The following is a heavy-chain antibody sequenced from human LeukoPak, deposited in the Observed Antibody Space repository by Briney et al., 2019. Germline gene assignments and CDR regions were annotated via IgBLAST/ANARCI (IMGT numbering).Heavy chain of an antibody. CDR2: ISAYNGNT. CDR1: GYTFTSYG. CDR3: ARDSRVVLNYYYYGMDV. Sequence: ASVTVSCKASGYTFTSYGISWVRQAPGQGLVWMGWISAYNGNTNYAQKLQGRVTMTTDTSTSTAYMELRSLRSDDTAVYYCARDSRVVLNYYYYGMDVWGQGTTVTVSS. J-gene: IGHJ6*02. D-gene: IGHD3-3*01. V-gene: IGHV1-18*01.